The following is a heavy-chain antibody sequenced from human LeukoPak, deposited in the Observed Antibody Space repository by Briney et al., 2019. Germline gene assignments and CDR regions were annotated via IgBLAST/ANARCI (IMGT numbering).Heavy chain of an antibody. D-gene: IGHD4-11*01. V-gene: IGHV1-2*02. CDR3: ARDRDYSNTERGFDY. CDR1: GYTVTDYY. Sequence: ASVKVSCKTSGYTVTDYYIHWVRQAPGQGLEWMGWINPNSRETNSAQRFQGRVTMTGDTSISTAYMELSRLTSDDTAVYYCARDRDYSNTERGFDYWGQGTLVTVSS. CDR2: INPNSRET. J-gene: IGHJ4*02.